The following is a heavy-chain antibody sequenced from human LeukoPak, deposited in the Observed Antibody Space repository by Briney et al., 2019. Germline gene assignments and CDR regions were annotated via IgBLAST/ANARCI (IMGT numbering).Heavy chain of an antibody. V-gene: IGHV1-2*02. CDR2: INPNSGGT. D-gene: IGHD3-9*01. Sequence: ASVRVSCKASGYTFTGYYMHWVRQAPGQGLEWMGWINPNSGGTNYAQKFQGRVTMTRDTSISTAYMELSRLRSDDTAVYYRARSPRRSIDWLLPFDYWGQGTLVTVSS. CDR3: ARSPRRSIDWLLPFDY. J-gene: IGHJ4*02. CDR1: GYTFTGYY.